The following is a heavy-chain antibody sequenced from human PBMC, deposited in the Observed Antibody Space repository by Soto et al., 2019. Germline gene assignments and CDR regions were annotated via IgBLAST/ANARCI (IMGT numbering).Heavy chain of an antibody. J-gene: IGHJ4*02. D-gene: IGHD5-18*01. Sequence: PGGSLRLSCAASGITFSSYALSWVRQAPGKGLEWVSAISGSGKSTYYADSVKGRFTISRDTSKSTLYLHMTSLRADDTAKYYCAKEAGGGTAMVTSYFDYWGQGTLVTVSS. CDR2: ISGSGKST. V-gene: IGHV3-23*01. CDR3: AKEAGGGTAMVTSYFDY. CDR1: GITFSSYA.